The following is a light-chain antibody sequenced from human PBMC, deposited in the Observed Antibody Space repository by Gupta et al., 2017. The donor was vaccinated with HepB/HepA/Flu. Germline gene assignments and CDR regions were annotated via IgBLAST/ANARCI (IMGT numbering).Light chain of an antibody. V-gene: IGLV1-44*01. CDR2: SNN. Sequence: QSVLTQPPSASGTPGQRVTISCSGSSSNIGSNTVKWYQQLPGTAPKLLIYSNNQRASGVPDRFSGSKSGTSASLAISGLQSEDEADYYCAAWVDRLNVYVFGTGTKVTVL. CDR1: SSNIGSNT. J-gene: IGLJ1*01. CDR3: AAWVDRLNVYV.